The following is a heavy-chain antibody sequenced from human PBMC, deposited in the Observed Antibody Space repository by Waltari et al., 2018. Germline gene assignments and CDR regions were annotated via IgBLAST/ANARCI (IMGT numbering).Heavy chain of an antibody. V-gene: IGHV4-30-4*08. CDR3: ARSAGGGYNWFDP. CDR1: GGSIRSGDYY. J-gene: IGHJ5*02. CDR2: IYYSGST. D-gene: IGHD2-15*01. Sequence: QVQLQESGPGLVKPSQTLSLTCTVSGGSIRSGDYYWGWLRQPPGKGLEWIGYIYYSGSTYYNPSLKSRVTISVDTSKNQFSLKLSSVTAADTAVYYCARSAGGGYNWFDPWGQGTLVTVSS.